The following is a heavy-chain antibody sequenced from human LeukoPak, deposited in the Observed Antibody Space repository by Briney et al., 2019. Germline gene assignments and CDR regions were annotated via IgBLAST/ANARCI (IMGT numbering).Heavy chain of an antibody. J-gene: IGHJ4*02. V-gene: IGHV3-20*04. CDR3: ARGFLADLSMVWVDY. D-gene: IGHD3-10*01. CDR2: INWNGGST. Sequence: GGSLRLSCAASGFSFGDYGMSWVRQAPGQGLEWVSGINWNGGSTGYADSVKGRFTISRDNAKNSLYLQMSSLRAEDTALYYCARGFLADLSMVWVDYWGQGTLVTVSS. CDR1: GFSFGDYG.